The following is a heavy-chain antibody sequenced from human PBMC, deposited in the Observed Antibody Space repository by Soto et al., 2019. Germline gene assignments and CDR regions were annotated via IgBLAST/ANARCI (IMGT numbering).Heavy chain of an antibody. Sequence: EVQLVESGGGLVKPGGSLRLSCAASGFTFSSYSMNWVRQAPGKGLEWVSSISSSSSYIYYADSVKGRFTISRENAKNSLYLQMNSLRAEDTAVYYCARGVGATTSFDYWGQGTLVTVSS. CDR1: GFTFSSYS. CDR2: ISSSSSYI. CDR3: ARGVGATTSFDY. V-gene: IGHV3-21*01. D-gene: IGHD1-26*01. J-gene: IGHJ4*02.